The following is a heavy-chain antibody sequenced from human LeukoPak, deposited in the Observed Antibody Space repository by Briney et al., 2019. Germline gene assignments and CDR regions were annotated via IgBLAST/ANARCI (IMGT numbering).Heavy chain of an antibody. V-gene: IGHV4-39*07. J-gene: IGHJ3*02. Sequence: SETLSLTCTVSGGSIRSSSYYWGWIRQPPGKGLEWIGSIYFTGNTYYNPSLKTRVTISIDTSKNQFSLKLSSVTAADTAVYYCARDLDRYYYDSSGYLGDAFDIWGQGTMVTVSS. CDR2: IYFTGNT. CDR3: ARDLDRYYYDSSGYLGDAFDI. CDR1: GGSIRSSSYY. D-gene: IGHD3-22*01.